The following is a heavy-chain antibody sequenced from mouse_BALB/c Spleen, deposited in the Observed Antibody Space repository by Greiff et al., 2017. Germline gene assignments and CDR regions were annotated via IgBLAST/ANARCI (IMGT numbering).Heavy chain of an antibody. CDR3: ARDWVYYAMDY. D-gene: IGHD4-1*01. Sequence: EVMLVESGGGLVKPGGSLKLSCAASGFTFSDYYMYWVRQTPEKRLEWVATISDGGSYTYYPDSVKGRFTISRDNAKNNLYLQMSSLKSEDTAMYYCARDWVYYAMDYWGQGTSVTVSS. CDR2: ISDGGSYT. J-gene: IGHJ4*01. CDR1: GFTFSDYY. V-gene: IGHV5-4*02.